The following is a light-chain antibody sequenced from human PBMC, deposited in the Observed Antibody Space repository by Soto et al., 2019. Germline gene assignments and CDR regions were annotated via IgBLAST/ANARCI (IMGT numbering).Light chain of an antibody. V-gene: IGKV3-20*01. J-gene: IGKJ1*01. CDR3: QQYANSPPT. Sequence: IVLTQYTGPLSWTQGQTSTKSDTLIQSVSSRYLAWYQQKPGQAPRLLIYGASSGATGIPDRFSGSGSGTEFTLTISRLEPEDFAVYYCQQYANSPPTFGQGTKV. CDR2: GAS. CDR1: QSVSSRY.